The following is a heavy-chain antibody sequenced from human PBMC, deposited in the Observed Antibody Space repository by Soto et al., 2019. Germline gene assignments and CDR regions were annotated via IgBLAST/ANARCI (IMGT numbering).Heavy chain of an antibody. CDR1: GGSFSGYY. CDR2: INHSGST. V-gene: IGHV4-34*01. J-gene: IGHJ4*02. D-gene: IGHD2-2*01. Sequence: SETLSLTCAVYGGSFSGYYWSWIRQPPGKGLEWIGEINHSGSTNYNPSLKSRVTISVDTSKNQFSLKLSSVTAADTAVYYCARAVDCSSTSCSTGFDYWGQGTLVTVSS. CDR3: ARAVDCSSTSCSTGFDY.